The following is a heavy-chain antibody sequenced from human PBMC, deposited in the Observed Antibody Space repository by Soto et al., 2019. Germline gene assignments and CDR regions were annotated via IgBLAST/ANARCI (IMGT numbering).Heavy chain of an antibody. J-gene: IGHJ6*03. CDR3: ARDRSGYDERSYMDV. Sequence: PSETLSLTCTVSGGSISSYYWSWIRQPPGKGLEWIGYIYYSGSTNYNPSLKSRVTISVDTSKNQFSLKLSSVTAADTAVYYCARDRSGYDERSYMDVWGKGTTVTVSS. CDR2: IYYSGST. V-gene: IGHV4-59*01. CDR1: GGSISSYY. D-gene: IGHD6-25*01.